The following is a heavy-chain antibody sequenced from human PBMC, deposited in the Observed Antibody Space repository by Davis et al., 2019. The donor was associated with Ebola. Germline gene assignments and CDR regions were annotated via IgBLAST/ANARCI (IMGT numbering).Heavy chain of an antibody. Sequence: SVKVSCKASGGTFSSYTISWVRQAPGQGLEWMGRIIPILGIANYAQKFQGRVTITADESTSTAYMELSSLRSEDTAVYYCARGSLSAVVETAIYGMDVWGQGTTVTVSS. V-gene: IGHV1-69*02. CDR2: IIPILGIA. CDR1: GGTFSSYT. D-gene: IGHD2-21*02. J-gene: IGHJ6*02. CDR3: ARGSLSAVVETAIYGMDV.